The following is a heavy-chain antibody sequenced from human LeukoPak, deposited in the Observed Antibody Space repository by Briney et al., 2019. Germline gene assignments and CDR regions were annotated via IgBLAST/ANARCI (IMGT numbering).Heavy chain of an antibody. J-gene: IGHJ5*01. CDR1: GVTFSIYG. V-gene: IGHV3-30*18. CDR3: AKDLGPLSQSRGWYDC. CDR2: ISYDGNNK. D-gene: IGHD3-10*01. Sequence: GGSLRLSCAASGVTFSIYGMHWVRQAPGKGLEWVALISYDGNNKYYADSVKGRFTISRDNSKNTLYLQMNSLRAEDTAVYYCAKDLGPLSQSRGWYDCWGQGTLVTVST.